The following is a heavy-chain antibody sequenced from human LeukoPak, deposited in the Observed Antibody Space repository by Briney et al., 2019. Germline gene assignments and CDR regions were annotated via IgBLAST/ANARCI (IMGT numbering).Heavy chain of an antibody. CDR1: GGSINGYY. Sequence: SETLSLTCNVSGGSINGYYWTWIRQPPGKGLEWSGYMFYNGNTNYSPSLKSRVTISLDTSKSQISMRLTSVTAADTGVYHCARLTREDGVDVWGQGTTVTVSS. CDR2: MFYNGNT. J-gene: IGHJ6*02. V-gene: IGHV4-59*01. CDR3: ARLTREDGVDV.